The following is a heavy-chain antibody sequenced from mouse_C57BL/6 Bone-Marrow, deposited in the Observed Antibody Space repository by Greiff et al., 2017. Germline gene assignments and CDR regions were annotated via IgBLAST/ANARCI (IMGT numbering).Heavy chain of an antibody. CDR1: GYTFTSYW. Sequence: QVQLQQSGAELVMPGASVKLSCKASGYTFTSYWMHWVKQRPGQGLEWIGEIDPSDSYTHYNQKFKGKSTLTVDKSSSTAYMQLSSLTSEDSAVYYLARGGDDGAWFAYWGQGTLVTVSA. D-gene: IGHD2-2*01. CDR3: ARGGDDGAWFAY. V-gene: IGHV1-69*01. J-gene: IGHJ3*01. CDR2: IDPSDSYT.